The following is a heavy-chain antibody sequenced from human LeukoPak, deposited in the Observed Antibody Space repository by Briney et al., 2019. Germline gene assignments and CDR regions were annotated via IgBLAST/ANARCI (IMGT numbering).Heavy chain of an antibody. Sequence: PSETLSLTCSVSGDSVSTSHWSWIRQPPGKGLEWVGYIPHSGNTNYNPSLKSQVTISVDTSKNQFSLKLTSVTAADTAVYYCARDRGVYDSSGSPQPCYFDCWGQGALVTVSS. V-gene: IGHV4-59*02. CDR3: ARDRGVYDSSGSPQPCYFDC. CDR2: IPHSGNT. J-gene: IGHJ4*02. CDR1: GDSVSTSH. D-gene: IGHD3-22*01.